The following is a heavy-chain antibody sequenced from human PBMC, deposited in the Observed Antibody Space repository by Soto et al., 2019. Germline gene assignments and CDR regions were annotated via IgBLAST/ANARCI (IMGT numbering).Heavy chain of an antibody. J-gene: IGHJ6*01. Sequence: SLTLSCKATSFTFSSYAIRWSRQATGQGLEWMREIIPIFGTAHYAQNFKGRDTITAYESTSPAYTELTSQRSEDPAVHNCARDAPDYGMDVSGKWTTVTVSS. CDR1: SFTFSSYA. CDR3: ARDAPDYGMDV. V-gene: IGHV1-69*13. CDR2: IIPIFGTA.